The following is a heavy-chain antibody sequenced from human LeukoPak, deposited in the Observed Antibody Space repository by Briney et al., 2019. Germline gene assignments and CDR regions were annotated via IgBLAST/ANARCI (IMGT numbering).Heavy chain of an antibody. Sequence: PGGSLRLSCSASGFTFSSYAMHWVRQAPGKGLEYVSSISSNGATTYYADSVKGRFTISRDNSKNTLYFQMSSLRPEDTAVYYCVKIVMAGGYFDYWGQGPLVTVSS. CDR3: VKIVMAGGYFDY. J-gene: IGHJ4*02. D-gene: IGHD3-16*01. CDR1: GFTFSSYA. V-gene: IGHV3-64*05. CDR2: ISSNGATT.